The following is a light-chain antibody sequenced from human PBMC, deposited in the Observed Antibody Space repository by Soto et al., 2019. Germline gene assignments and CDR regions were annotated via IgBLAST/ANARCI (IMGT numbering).Light chain of an antibody. CDR1: QSVSGN. Sequence: EIVMTQSPGTLSVSPGERATLSCRASQSVSGNFAWYQQKPGQAPRLLIYGASTRATGIPARFSGSGSGTEFTLTISSLQSGDFAVSYCQQYTKWPLTFGGGTKVEIK. J-gene: IGKJ4*01. CDR3: QQYTKWPLT. CDR2: GAS. V-gene: IGKV3-15*01.